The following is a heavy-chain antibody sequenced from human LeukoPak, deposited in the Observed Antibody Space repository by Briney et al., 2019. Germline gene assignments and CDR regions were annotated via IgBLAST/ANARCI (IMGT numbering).Heavy chain of an antibody. CDR1: GGSFSGYY. Sequence: SETLSLTCAVYGGSFSGYYWSWIRQPPGKGLEWIGEINHSGSTNYNPSPKSRVTISVDTSKNQFSLKLSSVTAADTAVYYCARKTMVVVVNWFDPWGQGTLVTVFS. D-gene: IGHD3-22*01. J-gene: IGHJ5*02. CDR2: INHSGST. CDR3: ARKTMVVVVNWFDP. V-gene: IGHV4-34*01.